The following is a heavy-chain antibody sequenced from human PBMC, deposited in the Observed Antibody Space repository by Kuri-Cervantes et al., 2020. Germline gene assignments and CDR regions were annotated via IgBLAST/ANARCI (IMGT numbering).Heavy chain of an antibody. Sequence: GESLKISCAASGFNFSTYGMHWVRQAPGKGLDWVAVIWYDGSNKNYVDSVKGRFTISRDNSKDTLFLQMNSLRAEDTAVYYCARDSSGWYEAGDYDYWGQGTLVTVSS. CDR3: ARDSSGWYEAGDYDY. J-gene: IGHJ4*02. CDR2: IWYDGSNK. CDR1: GFNFSTYG. D-gene: IGHD6-19*01. V-gene: IGHV3-33*01.